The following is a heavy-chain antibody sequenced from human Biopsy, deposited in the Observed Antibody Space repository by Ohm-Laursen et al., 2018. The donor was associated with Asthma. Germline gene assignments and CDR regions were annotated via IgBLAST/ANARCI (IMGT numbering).Heavy chain of an antibody. D-gene: IGHD3-22*01. J-gene: IGHJ4*02. CDR1: GFSFSTYGVG. Sequence: PTQTLTLTCTFSGFSFSTYGVGVGWIRQSPGKALEWLALINWKDNKRYSPSLKSRLTITKDTSKNPVVLTMTNMDPVDTATYYCAHRRHGPSVEYYYDSSGYSPFDYWGQGTLVTVSS. CDR2: INWKDNK. CDR3: AHRRHGPSVEYYYDSSGYSPFDY. V-gene: IGHV2-5*01.